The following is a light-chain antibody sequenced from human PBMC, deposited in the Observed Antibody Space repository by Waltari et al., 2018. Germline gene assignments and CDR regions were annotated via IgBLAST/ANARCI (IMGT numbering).Light chain of an antibody. J-gene: IGKJ5*01. Sequence: IVFTQSPATLSLSPGVRATLACTGSQNVSSYLAWYQQKPGRAPRLLICDGSGRATGIAARFSGSGSGTDFAVTVSGLGPEDFAVYYCQQRSNWPITFGQGTRLEI. CDR1: QNVSSY. V-gene: IGKV3-11*01. CDR2: DGS. CDR3: QQRSNWPIT.